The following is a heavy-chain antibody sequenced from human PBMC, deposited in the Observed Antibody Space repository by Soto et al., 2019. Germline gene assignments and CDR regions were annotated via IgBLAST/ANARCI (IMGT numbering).Heavy chain of an antibody. D-gene: IGHD3-10*01. J-gene: IGHJ6*02. CDR2: IIPIFGTA. CDR1: GGTFSSYA. CDR3: AKAEITMVRGAYYGMDV. Sequence: QVQLVQSGAEVKKPGSSVKVSCKASGGTFSSYAISWVRQAPGQGLEWMGGIIPIFGTANYAQKFQGRVTITADESTSTAYMELSSLSSEDTAVYYCAKAEITMVRGAYYGMDVWGQGTTVTVSS. V-gene: IGHV1-69*12.